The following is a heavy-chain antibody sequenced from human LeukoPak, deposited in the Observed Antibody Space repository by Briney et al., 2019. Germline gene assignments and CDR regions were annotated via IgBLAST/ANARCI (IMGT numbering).Heavy chain of an antibody. CDR3: ARVVEMATITTFDY. J-gene: IGHJ4*02. CDR2: ISSSSSYI. CDR1: GFTFSSYS. V-gene: IGHV3-21*01. D-gene: IGHD5-24*01. Sequence: KPGGSLRLSCAASGFTFSSYSMNWVRQAPGKGLEWVSSISSSSSYIYYADSVKGRFTISRDNAKNSLYLQMNSLRAEDTAVYYCARVVEMATITTFDYWGQGTLVTVSS.